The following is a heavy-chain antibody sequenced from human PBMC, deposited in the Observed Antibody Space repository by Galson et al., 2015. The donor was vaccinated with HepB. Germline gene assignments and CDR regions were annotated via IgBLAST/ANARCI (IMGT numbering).Heavy chain of an antibody. CDR1: GFTFSDYY. J-gene: IGHJ6*03. CDR2: ISSSSSYI. V-gene: IGHV3-11*06. Sequence: SLRLSCAASGFTFSDYYMSWIRQAPGKGLEWVSSISSSSSYIYYADSVKGRFTISRDNAKNSLYLQMNSLRAEDTAVYYCARVSLGYDSSGYYYGPLYYYYYMDVWGKGTTVTVSS. D-gene: IGHD3-22*01. CDR3: ARVSLGYDSSGYYYGPLYYYYYMDV.